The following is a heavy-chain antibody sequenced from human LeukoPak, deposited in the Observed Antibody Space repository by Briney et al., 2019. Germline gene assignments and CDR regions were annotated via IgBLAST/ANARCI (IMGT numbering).Heavy chain of an antibody. CDR1: GFTFSFYM. V-gene: IGHV3-7*01. D-gene: IGHD6-19*01. J-gene: IGHJ4*02. CDR3: VRDRSSGWSAGTFDC. CDR2: IKQDGSEK. Sequence: PGGSLRLSCTASGFTFSFYMMNWVRQAPGKGLEWVANIKQDGSEKYYVDSVKGRFTISGDNAKNSLYLQMNNLRVEDTAVYYCVRDRSSGWSAGTFDCWGQGTPVTVSS.